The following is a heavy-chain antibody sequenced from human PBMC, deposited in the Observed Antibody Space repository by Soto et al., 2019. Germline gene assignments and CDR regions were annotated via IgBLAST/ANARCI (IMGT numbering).Heavy chain of an antibody. CDR1: GFTFSSYW. J-gene: IGHJ6*02. V-gene: IGHV3-7*03. CDR3: ARGHYYGSGSYYNWYYYYGMDV. D-gene: IGHD3-10*01. Sequence: GGSLRLSCAASGFTFSSYWMSWVRQAPGKGLEWVANIRQDGSEKYYVDSVKGRFTISRDNAKNSLYLQMNSLRAEDTVVYYCARGHYYGSGSYYNWYYYYGMDVWGQGTTVTVSS. CDR2: IRQDGSEK.